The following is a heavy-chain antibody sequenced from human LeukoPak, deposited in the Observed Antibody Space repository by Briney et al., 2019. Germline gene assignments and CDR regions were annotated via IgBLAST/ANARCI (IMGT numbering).Heavy chain of an antibody. D-gene: IGHD3-22*01. V-gene: IGHV3-30*03. Sequence: PGGSLRLSCAASGFTFSSYGMHWVRQAPGKGLEWVAVISYDGSNKYYVDSVKGRFTISRDNSKNTLYLQMNSLRAEDTAVYYCARDLDYYESAMDVWGQGTTVTVSS. CDR3: ARDLDYYESAMDV. CDR2: ISYDGSNK. J-gene: IGHJ6*02. CDR1: GFTFSSYG.